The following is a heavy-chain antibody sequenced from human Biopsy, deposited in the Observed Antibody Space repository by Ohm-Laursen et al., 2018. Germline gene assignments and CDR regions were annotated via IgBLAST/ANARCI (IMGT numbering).Heavy chain of an antibody. CDR3: ARDRGYYSDRTVPGYFDL. Sequence: SDTLSLTCTVSGDSISSYYWSWIRQPPAKGLQRIGYVYYTGSTDYNPSLQSRVTISVDTSKNHFSLRLRSVTPADTAIYYCARDRGYYSDRTVPGYFDLWGRGTLVTVSS. CDR1: GDSISSYY. CDR2: VYYTGST. V-gene: IGHV4-59*01. J-gene: IGHJ2*01. D-gene: IGHD3-22*01.